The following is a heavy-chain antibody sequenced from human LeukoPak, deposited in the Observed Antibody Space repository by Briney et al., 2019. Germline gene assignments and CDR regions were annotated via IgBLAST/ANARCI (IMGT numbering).Heavy chain of an antibody. CDR1: GGSISSYY. V-gene: IGHV4-59*08. Sequence: SETLSLTCTVSGGSISSYYCSWIRRPPGKGLEWIGYISYSGNTNYNPSLTSRVTISVDTSKNQFSLKLSSVTAADKAVSYGARQGGYIAPLAFWGQGTLVTVSA. CDR3: ARQGGYIAPLAF. CDR2: ISYSGNT. J-gene: IGHJ4*02. D-gene: IGHD6-13*01.